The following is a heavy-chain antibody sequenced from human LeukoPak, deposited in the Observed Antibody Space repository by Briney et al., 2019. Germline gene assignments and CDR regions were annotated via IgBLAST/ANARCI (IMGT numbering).Heavy chain of an antibody. CDR3: ARDIRRVRDDSSGYEVDY. Sequence: ASVKVSCKASGYTFTSYYMHWVRQAPGQGLEWMGIINPRGGSTSYAQKFQGRVTMTRDTSTSTVYMELSSLRSEDTAVYYCARDIRRVRDDSSGYEVDYWGQGTLVTVSS. CDR2: INPRGGST. D-gene: IGHD3-22*01. J-gene: IGHJ4*02. CDR1: GYTFTSYY. V-gene: IGHV1-46*01.